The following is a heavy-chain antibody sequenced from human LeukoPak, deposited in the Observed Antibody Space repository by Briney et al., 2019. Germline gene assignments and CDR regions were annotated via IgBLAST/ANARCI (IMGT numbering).Heavy chain of an antibody. V-gene: IGHV3-23*01. D-gene: IGHD5-12*01. J-gene: IGHJ4*02. CDR2: ISGSGGST. CDR1: GFTFSGYA. Sequence: GSLRLSCAASGFTFSGYAMSWVRQAPGKGLEWVSTISGSGGSTYYADSVKGRFTISRDNSNNMVYLQLNSLRAEDTAVYYCAKVIGTRYSGYDWWGQGTLVTVSS. CDR3: AKVIGTRYSGYDW.